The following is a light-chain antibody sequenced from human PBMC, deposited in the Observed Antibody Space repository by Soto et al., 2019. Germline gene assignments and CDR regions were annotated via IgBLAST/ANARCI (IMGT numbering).Light chain of an antibody. CDR3: QQYCSTRWT. J-gene: IGKJ1*01. CDR2: WAS. V-gene: IGKV3D-7*01. CDR1: QSVSSSY. Sequence: ESVLTQSPHTLSLSPGERATLSCMASQSVSSSYLAWYQQKPGQSPKLLIYWASTRNSGVPDRFSGSGSGTDFTLTISSLQPEDVAIYYCQQYCSTRWTFGEGTKVDIK.